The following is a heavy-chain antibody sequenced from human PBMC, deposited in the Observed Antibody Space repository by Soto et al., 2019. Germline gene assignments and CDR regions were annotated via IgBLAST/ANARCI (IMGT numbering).Heavy chain of an antibody. J-gene: IGHJ6*02. CDR2: INPSGGST. V-gene: IGHV1-46*01. CDR1: DYTFASYT. D-gene: IGHD3-10*01. Sequence: EASVPVSCQPSDYTFASYTIHRVRQAPGQGLEWMGIINPSGGSTSYAQKFQGRVTMTRDTSTSTVYMELSSLRSEDTAVDDGARAPLWFGMLNGMDGWGQGTKVTVS. CDR3: ARAPLWFGMLNGMDG.